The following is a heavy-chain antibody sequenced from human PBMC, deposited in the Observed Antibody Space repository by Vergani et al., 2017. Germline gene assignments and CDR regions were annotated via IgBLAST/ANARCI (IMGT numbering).Heavy chain of an antibody. CDR2: IYYSGST. CDR3: ARDLQAGFYFDY. V-gene: IGHV4-30-2*05. Sequence: QLQLQESGSGLVKPSQTLSLTCAVSGGSISSGGYSWSWIRQPPGKGLEWIGYIYYSGSTYYNPSLKSRVTISVDTSKNQFSLKLSSVTAADTAVYYCARDLQAGFYFDYWGQGTLVTVSS. CDR1: GGSISSGGYS. J-gene: IGHJ4*02. D-gene: IGHD3-10*01.